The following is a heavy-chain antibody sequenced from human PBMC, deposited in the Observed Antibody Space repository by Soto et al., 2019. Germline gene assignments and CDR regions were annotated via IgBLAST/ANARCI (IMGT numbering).Heavy chain of an antibody. CDR3: ATERYWSFEY. CDR2: VKPDGSDK. CDR1: GFIFSDFW. V-gene: IGHV3-7*01. D-gene: IGHD2-8*02. J-gene: IGHJ4*02. Sequence: EVPRVESGGGSVQPGGSLRLSCAASGFIFSDFWMSWVRQAPGRGLEWVANVKPDGSDKYDVDSVRGRFTISRDNAKDSLYLQLSSLISEDTAVYYCATERYWSFEYWGQGALVTVSS.